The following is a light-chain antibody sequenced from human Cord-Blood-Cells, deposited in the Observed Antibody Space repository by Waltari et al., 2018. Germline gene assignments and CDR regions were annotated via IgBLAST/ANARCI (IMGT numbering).Light chain of an antibody. V-gene: IGKV4-1*01. CDR1: QSVLYSSNNKNY. CDR2: WAS. CDR3: QQYYSTPYT. J-gene: IGKJ2*01. Sequence: DIVMTQSPDSLAVSLGERATINCKSSQSVLYSSNNKNYLAWYQQKPGQPAKLLIYWASTRESVVPDRFSGRGSGTEFTLTISSLQAEDVAVYYCQQYYSTPYTFGQGTKLEIK.